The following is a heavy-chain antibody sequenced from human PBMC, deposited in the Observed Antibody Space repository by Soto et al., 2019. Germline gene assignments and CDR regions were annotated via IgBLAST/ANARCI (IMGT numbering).Heavy chain of an antibody. CDR2: IYYSGST. CDR1: GGSISSGGYY. J-gene: IGHJ4*02. Sequence: QVQLQESGPGLVKPSQTLSLTCTVSGGSISSGGYYWSWIRQHPGKGLEWLGYIYYSGSTYYNPSLKSRVTISVDTSKNQCSLKLSSVTAAYTAVYYCARVNNWNYFDYWGQGTLVTVSS. D-gene: IGHD1-20*01. CDR3: ARVNNWNYFDY. V-gene: IGHV4-31*03.